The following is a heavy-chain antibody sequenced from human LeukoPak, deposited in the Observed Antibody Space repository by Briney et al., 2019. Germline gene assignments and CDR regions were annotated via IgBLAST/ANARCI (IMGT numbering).Heavy chain of an antibody. J-gene: IGHJ3*02. D-gene: IGHD2-2*01. CDR3: AKVVGDIVVVPAGAFDI. Sequence: SVKVSCKASGYTFTGYYMHGVRQAPGQGLEWRGGIIPIFGAANYAQKFQGRVTITADESTSTAYMELSSLRSEDTAVYYCAKVVGDIVVVPAGAFDIWGQGTMVTVSS. CDR2: IIPIFGAA. V-gene: IGHV1-69*13. CDR1: GYTFTGYY.